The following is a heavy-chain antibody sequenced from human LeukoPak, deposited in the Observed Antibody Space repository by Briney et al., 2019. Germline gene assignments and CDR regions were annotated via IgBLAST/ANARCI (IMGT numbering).Heavy chain of an antibody. D-gene: IGHD5-18*01. J-gene: IGHJ1*01. Sequence: GASVKVSCKASGGTFSSYAISWVRQAPGQGLELMGGIIPIFGTANYAQKFQGRVTITADESTSTAYMELSSLRSEDTAVYYCARDPGTAMVNIYFQHWGQGTLVTVSS. CDR1: GGTFSSYA. V-gene: IGHV1-69*13. CDR3: ARDPGTAMVNIYFQH. CDR2: IIPIFGTA.